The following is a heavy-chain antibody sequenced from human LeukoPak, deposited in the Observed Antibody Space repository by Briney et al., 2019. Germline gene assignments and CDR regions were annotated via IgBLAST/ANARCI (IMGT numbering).Heavy chain of an antibody. CDR2: ISGRDDST. CDR3: AKVTGTTNY. V-gene: IGHV3-23*01. J-gene: IGHJ4*02. D-gene: IGHD1-1*01. Sequence: GGSLSLSCAVSGLTLCNHALSCVRQAPGEGGEWVSAISGRDDSTYYADSVKCRFTISRDNSKSTLYLQMSSLRAEDTAVYHCAKVTGTTNYWGQGTLVTVSS. CDR1: GLTLCNHA.